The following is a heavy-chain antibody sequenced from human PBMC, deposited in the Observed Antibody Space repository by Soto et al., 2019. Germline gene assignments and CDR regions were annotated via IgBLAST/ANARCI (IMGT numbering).Heavy chain of an antibody. Sequence: PSETLSLTCTVSGGSISSSSYYWGWIRQPPGKGLEWIGSIYYSGSTYYNPSLKSRVTISVDTSKNQFSLKLSSVTAADTAVYYCARLDLTVTTLHAFDIWGQGTMVTVSS. D-gene: IGHD4-17*01. J-gene: IGHJ3*02. V-gene: IGHV4-39*01. CDR2: IYYSGST. CDR3: ARLDLTVTTLHAFDI. CDR1: GGSISSSSYY.